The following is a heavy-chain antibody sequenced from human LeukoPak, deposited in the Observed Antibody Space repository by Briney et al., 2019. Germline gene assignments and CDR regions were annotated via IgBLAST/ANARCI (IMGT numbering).Heavy chain of an antibody. V-gene: IGHV4-34*01. D-gene: IGHD4-17*01. J-gene: IGHJ4*02. Sequence: SETLSLTCAVYGGSFSGYYWSWIRQPPGKGLEWIGEINHSGSTNYNPSLKSRVTISVDTSKNQFSLKLSSVTAADTAVYYCATHQRYGDLESWGQGTLVTVSS. CDR3: ATHQRYGDLES. CDR2: INHSGST. CDR1: GGSFSGYY.